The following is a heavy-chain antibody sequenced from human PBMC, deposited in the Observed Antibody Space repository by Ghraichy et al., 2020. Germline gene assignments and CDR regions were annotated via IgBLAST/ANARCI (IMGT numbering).Heavy chain of an antibody. J-gene: IGHJ4*02. D-gene: IGHD3-22*01. CDR2: INHSGST. V-gene: IGHV4-34*01. CDR1: GGSFSGYY. Sequence: SETLSLTCAVYGGSFSGYYWSWIRQPPGKGLEWIGEINHSGSTNYNPSLKSRVTISVDTSKNQFSLKLSSVTAADTAVYYCARGRGLYYYDSSGWYYFDYWGQGTLVTVSS. CDR3: ARGRGLYYYDSSGWYYFDY.